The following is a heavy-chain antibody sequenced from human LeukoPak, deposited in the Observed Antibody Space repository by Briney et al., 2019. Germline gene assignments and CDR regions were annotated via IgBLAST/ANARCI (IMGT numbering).Heavy chain of an antibody. D-gene: IGHD1-26*01. J-gene: IGHJ6*02. CDR3: ARKVGATNSYGYYGMDV. CDR1: GFTFSDYY. Sequence: GGSLRLSCAASGFTFSDYYMSWIRQAPVKGLEWVSYISSSGSTIYYADSVKGRFTISRDNAKNSLYLQMNSLRAEDTAVYYCARKVGATNSYGYYGMDVWGQGTTVTVSS. CDR2: ISSSGSTI. V-gene: IGHV3-11*01.